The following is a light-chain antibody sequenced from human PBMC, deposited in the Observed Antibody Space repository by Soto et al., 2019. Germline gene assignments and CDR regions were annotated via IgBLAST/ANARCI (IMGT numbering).Light chain of an antibody. J-gene: IGKJ1*01. CDR3: QQYNNWPPET. V-gene: IGKV3-15*01. CDR2: GAS. Sequence: EIVMTQSPATLSVSPGERATLSCRASQSVSRNLAWYQQKPGQAPRLLIFGASTRATGIPDRFSGSGSGTEFTLTISSLQSEDFAVYYRQQYNNWPPETFGQGTKVDIK. CDR1: QSVSRN.